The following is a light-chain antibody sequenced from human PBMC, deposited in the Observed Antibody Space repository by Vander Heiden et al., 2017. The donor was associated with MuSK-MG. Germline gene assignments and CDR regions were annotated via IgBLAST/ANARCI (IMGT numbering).Light chain of an antibody. J-gene: IGKJ4*01. V-gene: IGKV1-39*01. CDR2: AAS. CDR1: QSISSY. Sequence: DIQMTQSPSSLSASVGDRVTITCRASQSISSYLNWYQQKPGKAPKLLIYAASSLQSGVPSRFSGSGYGKDFTLTISSRQPEDFATYYCQQSDSNLPLTFGGGTKVEIK. CDR3: QQSDSNLPLT.